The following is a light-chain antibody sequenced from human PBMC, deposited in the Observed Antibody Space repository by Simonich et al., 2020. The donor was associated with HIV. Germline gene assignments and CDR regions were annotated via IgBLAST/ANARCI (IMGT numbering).Light chain of an antibody. CDR3: QQYYSTPRT. CDR1: QSVLYNSNNKNY. CDR2: WAS. J-gene: IGKJ1*01. Sequence: DIVMTQSPDSLAVSLGERATIDCKSSQSVLYNSNNKNYLVWYQQKPGQHPKLLIYWASTRESGVPDRFSGSGSGTDFTLTISSLQAEDVAVYYCQQYYSTPRTFGQGTKVEIK. V-gene: IGKV4-1*01.